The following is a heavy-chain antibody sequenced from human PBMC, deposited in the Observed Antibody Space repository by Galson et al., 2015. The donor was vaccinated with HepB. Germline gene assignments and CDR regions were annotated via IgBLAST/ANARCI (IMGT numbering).Heavy chain of an antibody. J-gene: IGHJ6*02. CDR2: ISSSGTYT. CDR1: GFSFSDYY. CDR3: ARDRGAPQDSFHMDL. Sequence: SLRLSCAASGFSFSDYYMNWIRQAPGKGLEWLSYISSSGTYTEYADSVQGRFTISRDNAKNSLYLQMNSLRAEDTAVYYCARDRGAPQDSFHMDLWGQGTTVTVSS. V-gene: IGHV3-11*06. D-gene: IGHD3-22*01.